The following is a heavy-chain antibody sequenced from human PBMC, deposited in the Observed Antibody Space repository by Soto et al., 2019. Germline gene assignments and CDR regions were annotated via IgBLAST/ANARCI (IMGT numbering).Heavy chain of an antibody. CDR1: GGSISSISYY. CDR2: IYYSGNT. CDR3: STINTLLKAVIL. D-gene: IGHD6-19*01. J-gene: IGHJ4*02. V-gene: IGHV4-39*01. Sequence: SETLRLTCTVSGGSISSISYYWVLIRQPPGKGLEWIGSIYYSGNTYYNPSLKSRVTISIDTSKNQFSLKLSSVTAADTAVYDGSTINTLLKAVILWGQGILVSV.